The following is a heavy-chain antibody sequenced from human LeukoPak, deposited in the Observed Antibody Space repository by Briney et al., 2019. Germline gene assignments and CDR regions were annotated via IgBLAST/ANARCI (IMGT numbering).Heavy chain of an antibody. CDR3: AITGWFGELLSFDN. D-gene: IGHD3-10*01. V-gene: IGHV3-30*02. CDR1: GFPFISYG. Sequence: PGGSLRLSCAASGFPFISYGMHWVRQAPGKGLEWVAFIRYDGSNKYYADSVKGRFTISIDNSKNTLYLQMNSLRAEDTAVYYCAITGWFGELLSFDNWGPGTLVTVSS. J-gene: IGHJ4*02. CDR2: IRYDGSNK.